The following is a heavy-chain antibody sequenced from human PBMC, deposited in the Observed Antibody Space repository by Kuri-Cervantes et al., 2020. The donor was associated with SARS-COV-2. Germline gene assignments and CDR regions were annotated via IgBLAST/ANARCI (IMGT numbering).Heavy chain of an antibody. Sequence: ASVKVSCKASGYTFTSYAMHWVRQAPGQRLEWMGWINAGNGNTKYSQKFQGRVTITRDTSASTAYMELSSLRSEDTAVYYCARSTSGRIWWELSRAFDIWGQGTMVTVSS. V-gene: IGHV1-3*01. J-gene: IGHJ3*02. CDR1: GYTFTSYA. CDR2: INAGNGNT. CDR3: ARSTSGRIWWELSRAFDI. D-gene: IGHD1-26*01.